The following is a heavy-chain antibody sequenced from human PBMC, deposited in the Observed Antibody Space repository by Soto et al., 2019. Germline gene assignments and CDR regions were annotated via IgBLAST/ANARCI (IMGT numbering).Heavy chain of an antibody. V-gene: IGHV4-59*01. J-gene: IGHJ4*02. CDR2: VSSTGST. Sequence: PSETLSLTCTVSGSSITQYYWNWIRQSPGKGLEWIVSVSSTGSTVYNPSLTSRVTVSLDTSKNQFSLTLNSVTAADTAVYHCARHYGSRSSPLGFDYWAQGTLVTVPQ. CDR1: GSSITQYY. D-gene: IGHD3-10*01. CDR3: ARHYGSRSSPLGFDY.